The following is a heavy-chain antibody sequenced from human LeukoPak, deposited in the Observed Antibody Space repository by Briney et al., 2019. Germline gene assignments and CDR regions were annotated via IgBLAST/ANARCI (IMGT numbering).Heavy chain of an antibody. CDR1: GGSVSSGSYY. D-gene: IGHD5-24*01. V-gene: IGHV4-61*01. CDR2: IYYSGST. J-gene: IGHJ4*02. Sequence: SETLSLTCTVSGGSVSSGSYYWSWIRQPPGKGLEWIGYIYYSGSTNYNPSLKSRVTILIDTSKNQFSLKLSSGTAADTAVYYCARGEGYGDSFDYWGQGTLVTVSS. CDR3: ARGEGYGDSFDY.